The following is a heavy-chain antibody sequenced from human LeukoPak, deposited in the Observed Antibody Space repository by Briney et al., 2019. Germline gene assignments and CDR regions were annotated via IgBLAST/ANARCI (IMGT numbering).Heavy chain of an antibody. CDR2: MNPNSGNT. Sequence: ASVKVSCKASGYSFTSYDINWVRQATGQGVEWMGWMNPNSGNTGYAQKFQGRVTITRNTSISTAYMELSSLRSEDTAFYFCARGSSSTWGKIDYWGQGTLVTVSS. D-gene: IGHD6-13*01. J-gene: IGHJ4*02. V-gene: IGHV1-8*03. CDR3: ARGSSSTWGKIDY. CDR1: GYSFTSYD.